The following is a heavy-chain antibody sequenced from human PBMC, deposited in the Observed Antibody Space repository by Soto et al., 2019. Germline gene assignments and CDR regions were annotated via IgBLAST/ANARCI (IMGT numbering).Heavy chain of an antibody. D-gene: IGHD5-12*01. V-gene: IGHV3-7*01. Sequence: PGGSLRLSCAASGFTFSSYWMSWVRQAPGKGLEWVANIKQDGSEKYYVDSVKGRFTISRDNAKNSLYLQMNSLRAEDTAVYYCARRLNRGYDPFDYWGQGTLVTVSS. CDR2: IKQDGSEK. CDR3: ARRLNRGYDPFDY. CDR1: GFTFSSYW. J-gene: IGHJ4*02.